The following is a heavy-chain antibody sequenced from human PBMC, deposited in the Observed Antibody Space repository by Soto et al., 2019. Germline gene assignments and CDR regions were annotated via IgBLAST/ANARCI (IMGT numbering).Heavy chain of an antibody. CDR1: GPIFSSYG. CDR2: IDSSGRYI. J-gene: IGHJ4*02. Sequence: EVQLVESGGGLVKPGGSLRLSCVASGPIFSSYGMNWLRQAPGKGLEWVSSIDSSGRYIYYADSLQGRFTISRDNAKNSMYLQMNILRVEDTARYFCARDESAGSSTSDWGQGTLVTVSS. CDR3: ARDESAGSSTSD. V-gene: IGHV3-21*01. D-gene: IGHD2-2*01.